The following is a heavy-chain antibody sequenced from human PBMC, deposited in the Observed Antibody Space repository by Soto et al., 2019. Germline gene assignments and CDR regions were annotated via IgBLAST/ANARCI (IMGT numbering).Heavy chain of an antibody. V-gene: IGHV3-7*03. CDR3: ARDPVTAD. J-gene: IGHJ4*02. CDR1: GFTLNNYY. CDR2: IKGDGSDP. Sequence: GGSLRLSCAASGFTLNNYYLSWVRQAPGKGLEWVGNIKGDGSDPHYVDSVKGRFTISRDNAENSIYLQMNSLKAEDTAMYYCARDPVTADWGQGTLVTVSS.